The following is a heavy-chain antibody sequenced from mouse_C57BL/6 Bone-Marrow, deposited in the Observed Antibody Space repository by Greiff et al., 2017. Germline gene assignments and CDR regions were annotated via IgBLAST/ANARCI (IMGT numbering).Heavy chain of an antibody. CDR2: INPGSGGT. Sequence: QVQLQQSGAELVRPGTSVKVSCKASGYAFTNYLIEWVKQRPGQGLEWIGVINPGSGGTNYNEKFKGKATLTADKSSSTAYMQLSSLTSEDSAVYFCARDSNHYFDYWGQGTTLTVSS. D-gene: IGHD2-5*01. V-gene: IGHV1-54*01. CDR1: GYAFTNYL. J-gene: IGHJ2*01. CDR3: ARDSNHYFDY.